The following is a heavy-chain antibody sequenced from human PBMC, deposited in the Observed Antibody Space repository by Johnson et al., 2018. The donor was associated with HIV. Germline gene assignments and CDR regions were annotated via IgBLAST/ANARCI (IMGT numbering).Heavy chain of an antibody. CDR1: GFTFSSYW. V-gene: IGHV3-30*02. D-gene: IGHD6-19*01. CDR3: ASVHGIAVVDAFDI. CDR2: IRYDGSTK. J-gene: IGHJ3*02. Sequence: QMLLVESGGGLVQPGGSLRLSCAASGFTFSSYWMHWVRQAPGKGLEWVAFIRYDGSTKYYAESVKGRFTISRDNSKNTLYLQMNSLRAEDTAVYYCASVHGIAVVDAFDIWGQGTMVTVSS.